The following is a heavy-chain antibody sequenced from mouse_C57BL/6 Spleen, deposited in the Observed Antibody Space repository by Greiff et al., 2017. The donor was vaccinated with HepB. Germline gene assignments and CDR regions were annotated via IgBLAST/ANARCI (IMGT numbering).Heavy chain of an antibody. Sequence: QVQLQQSGAELVKPGASVKLSCKASGYTFTSYWMQWVKQRPGQGLEWIGEIDPSDSYTNYNQKFKGKATLTVDTSSSTAYMQLSSVTSEDSAVYYWARRGGGDYAMDYWGQGTSVTVSS. CDR3: ARRGGGDYAMDY. V-gene: IGHV1-50*01. CDR1: GYTFTSYW. CDR2: IDPSDSYT. J-gene: IGHJ4*01.